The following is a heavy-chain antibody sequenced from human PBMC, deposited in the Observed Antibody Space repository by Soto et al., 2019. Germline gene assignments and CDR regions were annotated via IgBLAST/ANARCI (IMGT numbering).Heavy chain of an antibody. CDR2: ISYDGSNK. CDR3: ARGTTTSAFSAMDV. CDR1: GFTFSNNA. Sequence: QVQLVESGGGVVQPGRSLRLSCAASGFTFSNNAMDWVRQAPGKGLEWVAGISYDGSNKYIAESVKGRFTISRVNSTNTLFLQMNSLRAEDTAVYYCARGTTTSAFSAMDVWGQGTTVTVSS. V-gene: IGHV3-30-3*01. J-gene: IGHJ6*02. D-gene: IGHD1-1*01.